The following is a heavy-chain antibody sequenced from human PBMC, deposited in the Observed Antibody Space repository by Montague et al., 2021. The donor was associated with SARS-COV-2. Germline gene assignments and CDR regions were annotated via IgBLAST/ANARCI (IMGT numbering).Heavy chain of an antibody. CDR3: ATNYGSGTFPGWFDP. CDR1: GGAMSSGQW. D-gene: IGHD3-10*01. J-gene: IGHJ5*02. CDR2: IYQTGYT. Sequence: SETLSLTCDVSGGAMSSGQWWSWVRQPPGKGLEWIGEIYQTGYTNYNPSLRSRVTISVDKSRNQFSLKMTSMTAADTAVYYCATNYGSGTFPGWFDPWGQGTLVTASS. V-gene: IGHV4-4*02.